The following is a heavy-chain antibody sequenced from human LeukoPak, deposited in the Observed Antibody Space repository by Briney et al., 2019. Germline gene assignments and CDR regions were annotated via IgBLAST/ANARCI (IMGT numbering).Heavy chain of an antibody. J-gene: IGHJ4*02. D-gene: IGHD3-22*01. CDR2: ISGSGGST. Sequence: PGGSLRLSCAASGFTFSSYAMSWVRQAPGKGLEWVSAISGSGGSTYYADSVKGRFTISRDNSKNTLYLQMNSLRAEDTAVYYCAKGVKYYYDSSGYYYGHYWGQGTLVTVSS. CDR1: GFTFSSYA. V-gene: IGHV3-23*01. CDR3: AKGVKYYYDSSGYYYGHY.